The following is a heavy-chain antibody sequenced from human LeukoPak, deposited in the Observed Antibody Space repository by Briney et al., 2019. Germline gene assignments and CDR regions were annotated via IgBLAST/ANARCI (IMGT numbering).Heavy chain of an antibody. Sequence: GGSLRLSCAASGFTFSTSGMNWVRQAPGKGLEWVAVIWSDGSEKRYADSVKGRFTISRANSKSTLYLQMNSLRADDTAVYYCVSGSDTSGYYFYWGQGTLVTVSS. D-gene: IGHD3-22*01. J-gene: IGHJ4*02. CDR3: VSGSDTSGYYFY. CDR1: GFTFSTSG. V-gene: IGHV3-33*03. CDR2: IWSDGSEK.